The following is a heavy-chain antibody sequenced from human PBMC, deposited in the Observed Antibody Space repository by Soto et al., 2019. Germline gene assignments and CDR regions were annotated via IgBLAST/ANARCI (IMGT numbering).Heavy chain of an antibody. CDR1: GYRFTSEW. V-gene: IGHV5-51*01. D-gene: IGHD6-13*01. Sequence: GESLKISCKGSGYRFTSEWIGWVRQMPGRGLEYMGIIYPGDSETRYSPSFHGKVTISADRSIGTAYLQWSSLEASDSAFYFCARSPRSSPYFDYWGQGALVTVSS. CDR3: ARSPRSSPYFDY. J-gene: IGHJ4*02. CDR2: IYPGDSET.